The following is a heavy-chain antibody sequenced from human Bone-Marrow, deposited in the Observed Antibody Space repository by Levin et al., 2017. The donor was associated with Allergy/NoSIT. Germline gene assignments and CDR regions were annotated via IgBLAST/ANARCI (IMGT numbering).Heavy chain of an antibody. D-gene: IGHD5-18*01. CDR3: ARADTAMVYWFDP. CDR2: IYYSGST. J-gene: IGHJ5*02. CDR1: GGSISSYY. V-gene: IGHV4-59*01. Sequence: SETLSLTCTVSGGSISSYYWSWIRQPPGKGLEWIGYIYYSGSTNYNPSLKSRVTISVDTSKNQFSLKLSSVTAADTAVYYCARADTAMVYWFDPWGQGTLVTVSS.